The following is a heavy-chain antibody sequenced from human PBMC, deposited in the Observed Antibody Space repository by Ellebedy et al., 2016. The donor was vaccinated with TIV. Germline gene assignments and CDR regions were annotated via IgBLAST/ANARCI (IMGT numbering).Heavy chain of an antibody. J-gene: IGHJ6*02. CDR2: ICISGTTL. CDR3: ARVDRVSHAMDV. V-gene: IGHV3-48*01. D-gene: IGHD1-14*01. CDR1: GFTLSNSG. Sequence: GGSLRLSXAAPGFTLSNSGMTWVRQAPGRGLEWVSSICISGTTLYYADSVRGRFTISRDNAKNSLYLRMNSLRADDTAMYYCARVDRVSHAMDVWGQGTPVTVSS.